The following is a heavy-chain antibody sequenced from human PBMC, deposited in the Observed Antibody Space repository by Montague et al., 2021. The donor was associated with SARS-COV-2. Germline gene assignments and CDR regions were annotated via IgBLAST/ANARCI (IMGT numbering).Heavy chain of an antibody. CDR3: ASRENYGSGSHFQH. Sequence: SLRLSCAASGFTFSSYAMHWVRQAPVKGLEWVAVISDDVSNKYYADSVKGRFTISRDNSKNTLYLQMNSLRAEDTAVYYCASRENYGSGSHFQHWGQGTLVTVSS. V-gene: IGHV3-30-3*01. J-gene: IGHJ1*01. D-gene: IGHD3-10*01. CDR1: GFTFSSYA. CDR2: ISDDVSNK.